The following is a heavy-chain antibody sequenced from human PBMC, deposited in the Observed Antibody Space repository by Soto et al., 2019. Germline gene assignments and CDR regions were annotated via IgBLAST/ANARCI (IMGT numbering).Heavy chain of an antibody. Sequence: SETLSLTCRVEGGSFSDAYWNWIRQSPGKGLEWIGEINYRGTTNYNPSLRSRVSMSIDTSKDQFSLKLKSVTAADTALYFCARQRTSVVTQAYFDVWGPGSLVTVSS. CDR2: INYRGTT. V-gene: IGHV4-34*01. J-gene: IGHJ4*02. D-gene: IGHD2-21*02. CDR3: ARQRTSVVTQAYFDV. CDR1: GGSFSDAY.